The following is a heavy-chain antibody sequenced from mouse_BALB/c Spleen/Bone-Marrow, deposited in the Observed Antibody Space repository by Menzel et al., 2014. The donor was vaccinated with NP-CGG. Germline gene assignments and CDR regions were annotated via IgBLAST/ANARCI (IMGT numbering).Heavy chain of an antibody. J-gene: IGHJ4*01. CDR2: ISSGSSTI. V-gene: IGHV5-17*02. CDR3: ARDEDYAMDY. Sequence: EVQLVESGGGLVQPGGSRKLSCAASGFTFSSFGMHWVRQAPEKGLEWVAYISSGSSTIYYADTVKGRFTISRDNPKNTLFLQMTSLRPEDTAMYYCARDEDYAMDYWGQGTSVTVSS. CDR1: GFTFSSFG.